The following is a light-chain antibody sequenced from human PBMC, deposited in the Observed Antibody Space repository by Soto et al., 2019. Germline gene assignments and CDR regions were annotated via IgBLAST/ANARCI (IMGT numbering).Light chain of an antibody. J-gene: IGKJ4*01. CDR2: GAF. Sequence: EIVMTQSPATLSVSPGETATLSCRASQSVSYNLAWYQQKPGQGPRLLIYGAFTRATGIPARFSGSGSGTEYTLTNSRLQSADFAVYYCQQYKNWPPLTFGGGTKVEIK. CDR3: QQYKNWPPLT. V-gene: IGKV3-15*01. CDR1: QSVSYN.